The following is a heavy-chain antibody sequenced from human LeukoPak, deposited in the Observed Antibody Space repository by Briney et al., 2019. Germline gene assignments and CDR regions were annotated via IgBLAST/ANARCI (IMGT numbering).Heavy chain of an antibody. V-gene: IGHV1-18*01. CDR3: ARADYDSSGYYYLNDY. CDR2: ISAYNGNT. D-gene: IGHD3-22*01. CDR1: GYTFTSYG. J-gene: IGHJ4*02. Sequence: ASVKVSCKGSGYTFTSYGISWVRQAPGQGLEWMGWISAYNGNTNYAQKLQGRVTMTTDTSTSTAYMELRSLRSDDTAVYYCARADYDSSGYYYLNDYWGQGTLVTVSS.